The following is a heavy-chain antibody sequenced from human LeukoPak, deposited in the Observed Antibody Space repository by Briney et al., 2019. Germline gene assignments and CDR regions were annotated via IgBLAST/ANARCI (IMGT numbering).Heavy chain of an antibody. CDR2: ISAYNGNT. J-gene: IGHJ6*03. CDR1: GYTFTSYG. CDR3: ARVFRAGTLNYYYYMDV. V-gene: IGHV1-18*01. Sequence: ASVKASCKASGYTFTSYGISWVRQAPGQGLEWMGWISAYNGNTNYAQKLQGRVTITTDTSTSTAYMELRSLRSDDTAVYYCARVFRAGTLNYYYYMDVWGKGTTVTVSS. D-gene: IGHD6-13*01.